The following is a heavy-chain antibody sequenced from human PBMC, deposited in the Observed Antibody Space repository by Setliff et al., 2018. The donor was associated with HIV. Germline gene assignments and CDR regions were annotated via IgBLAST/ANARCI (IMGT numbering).Heavy chain of an antibody. CDR3: ARDSMTGTTPAFDY. V-gene: IGHV4-38-2*02. D-gene: IGHD1-1*01. Sequence: SETLSLTCTVSGYSISSGYYWGWIRQPPGKGLEWIGSIYHSGSTYYNPSLKSRVTISVDTSKNQFSLKLSSVTAADTAVYCCARDSMTGTTPAFDYWGQGTLVTVSS. CDR2: IYHSGST. CDR1: GYSISSGYY. J-gene: IGHJ4*02.